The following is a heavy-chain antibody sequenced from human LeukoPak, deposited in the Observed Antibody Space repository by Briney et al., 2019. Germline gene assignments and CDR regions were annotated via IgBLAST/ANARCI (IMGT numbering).Heavy chain of an antibody. D-gene: IGHD5-24*01. V-gene: IGHV1-18*01. Sequence: ASVKVSCKASGYTFTSYGLTWVRQAPGQGLEWMGWISAYNGHTKYPQKLQGRLTMTEDTSTDTADMELRSLKSDDTAVYYCAIFGRDGTTYDVFHIWGQGTMVTVSS. CDR3: AIFGRDGTTYDVFHI. CDR2: ISAYNGHT. CDR1: GYTFTSYG. J-gene: IGHJ3*02.